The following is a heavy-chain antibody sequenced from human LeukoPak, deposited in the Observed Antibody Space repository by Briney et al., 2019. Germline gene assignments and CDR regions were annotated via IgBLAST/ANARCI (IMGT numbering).Heavy chain of an antibody. CDR1: GFTLSSYA. V-gene: IGHV3-23*01. D-gene: IGHD3-3*01. J-gene: IGHJ4*02. CDR2: TSGSGGST. Sequence: GGSLRLSCAASGFTLSSYAMSWVRQAPGKGLEWVSATSGSGGSTYYADSVKGRFTISRDNSKNTLYLQMNSLRAEDTAVYYCAKGWVGYYDFWSGYYPFDYWGQGTLVTVSS. CDR3: AKGWVGYYDFWSGYYPFDY.